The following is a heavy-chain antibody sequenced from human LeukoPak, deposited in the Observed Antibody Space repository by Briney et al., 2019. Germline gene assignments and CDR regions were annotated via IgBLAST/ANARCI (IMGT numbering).Heavy chain of an antibody. CDR2: ISSSGSTK. Sequence: PGGSLRLSCAASGFTFSDYYMSWIRQAPGKGLEWVSYISSSGSTKYYADSVKGRFTISRDNAKNSLYLQVNSLRAEDTAVYYCARSDFCPRHFDYWGQGTLVTVSS. D-gene: IGHD3-3*01. CDR1: GFTFSDYY. V-gene: IGHV3-11*01. J-gene: IGHJ4*02. CDR3: ARSDFCPRHFDY.